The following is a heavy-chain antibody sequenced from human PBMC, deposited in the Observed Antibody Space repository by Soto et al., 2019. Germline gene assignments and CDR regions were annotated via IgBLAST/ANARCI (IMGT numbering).Heavy chain of an antibody. J-gene: IGHJ6*02. CDR3: ARQGGDIVVVPAAMHYYYYGMDV. V-gene: IGHV1-69*13. Sequence: SVKVSCKASGGTFSSYAISWVRQAPGQGLEWMRGIIPIFGTANYAQKFQGRVTITADESTSTAYMELSSLRSEDTAVYYCARQGGDIVVVPAAMHYYYYGMDVWGQGTTVTVSS. CDR1: GGTFSSYA. D-gene: IGHD2-2*01. CDR2: IIPIFGTA.